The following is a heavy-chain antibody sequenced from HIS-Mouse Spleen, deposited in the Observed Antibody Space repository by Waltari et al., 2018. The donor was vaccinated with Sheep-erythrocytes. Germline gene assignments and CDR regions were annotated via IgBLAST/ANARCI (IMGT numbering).Heavy chain of an antibody. CDR3: ARSLDY. Sequence: QVQLQQWGAGLLKPSETLSLTCADYGGSFSGYYWSWIRQPPGKGLEWIGEINHSGSTNYNPSLKSRVTISVDTSKNQFSLKLSSVTAADTAVYYCARSLDYWGQGTLVTVSS. J-gene: IGHJ4*02. CDR1: GGSFSGYY. V-gene: IGHV4-34*01. CDR2: INHSGST.